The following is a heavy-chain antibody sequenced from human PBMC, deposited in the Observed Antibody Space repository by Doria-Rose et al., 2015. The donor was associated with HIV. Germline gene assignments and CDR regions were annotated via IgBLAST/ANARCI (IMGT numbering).Heavy chain of an antibody. J-gene: IGHJ4*02. CDR1: GVSLSSPGMG. CDR3: ARIKSSRWYHKYYFDF. V-gene: IGHV2-26*01. CDR2: IFSDDER. Sequence: QESGPVLVKPTETLTLTCTVSGVSLSSPGMGVSWIRQPPGKALERLANIFSDDERSYKTSLNSRLTISRGTSKSQVVLTMTDMDPVDTATYYCARIKSSRWYHKYYFDFWGQGTLIIVSA. D-gene: IGHD6-13*01.